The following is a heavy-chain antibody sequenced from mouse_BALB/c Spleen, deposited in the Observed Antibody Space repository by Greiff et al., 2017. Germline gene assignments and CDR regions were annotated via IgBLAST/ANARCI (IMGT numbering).Heavy chain of an antibody. J-gene: IGHJ2*01. V-gene: IGHV1-55*01. CDR3: ARDKGYYGDFDY. D-gene: IGHD2-13*01. CDR2: IYPGSGST. CDR1: GYNFTSYW. Sequence: QVQLKQSGAELVKPGTSVKLSCKASGYNFTSYWINWVKLSPGQGLEWIGDIYPGSGSTNYNEKFKSKATLTVDTSSSTAYMQLSSLASEDSALYYCARDKGYYGDFDYWGQGTTLTVSS.